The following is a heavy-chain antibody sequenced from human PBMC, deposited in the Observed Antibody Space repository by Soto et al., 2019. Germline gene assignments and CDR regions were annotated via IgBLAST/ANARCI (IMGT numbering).Heavy chain of an antibody. V-gene: IGHV3-23*01. Sequence: EVQILESGGGLVQPGGSLRLSCAASGFTFSSYAMYWVRQAPWKGLAWVSGISDSGTGTYYADSVKGRFTISRDNSKNTVYLQMKSLRAEDTAVYYCAKDHTVVIRDAFDIWGKGTMVNVSS. D-gene: IGHD3-22*01. CDR3: AKDHTVVIRDAFDI. J-gene: IGHJ3*02. CDR2: ISDSGTGT. CDR1: GFTFSSYA.